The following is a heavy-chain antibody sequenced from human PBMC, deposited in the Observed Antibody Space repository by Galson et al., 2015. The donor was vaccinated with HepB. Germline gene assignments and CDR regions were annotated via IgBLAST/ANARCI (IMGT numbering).Heavy chain of an antibody. D-gene: IGHD3-10*01. J-gene: IGHJ5*02. CDR3: ARDKGDYYGSGSYWFDP. CDR1: GFTVSSNY. CDR2: IYSGGST. V-gene: IGHV3-53*04. Sequence: SLRLSCAASGFTVSSNYMSWVRQAPGKGLEWVSVIYSGGSTYYADSVKGRFTISRHNSKNTLYLQMNSLRAEDTAVYYCARDKGDYYGSGSYWFDPWGQGTLVTVSS.